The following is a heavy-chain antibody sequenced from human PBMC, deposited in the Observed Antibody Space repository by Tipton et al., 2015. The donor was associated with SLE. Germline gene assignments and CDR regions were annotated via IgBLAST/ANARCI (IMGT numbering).Heavy chain of an antibody. J-gene: IGHJ4*02. CDR1: GYSISSGYY. CDR2: IYHSGST. D-gene: IGHD3-3*01. Sequence: TLSLTCAVSGYSISSGYYWGWIRQPPGKGLEWIGSIYHSGSTYYNPSLKSRVTISVGTSKNQFSLKLSSVTAADTAVYYCARDGNLYYDFWSGYRYFNYWGQGTLVTVSS. V-gene: IGHV4-38-2*02. CDR3: ARDGNLYYDFWSGYRYFNY.